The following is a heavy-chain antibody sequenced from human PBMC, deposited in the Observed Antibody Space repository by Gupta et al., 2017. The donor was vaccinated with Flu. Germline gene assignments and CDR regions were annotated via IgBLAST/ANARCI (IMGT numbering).Heavy chain of an antibody. J-gene: IGHJ4*02. CDR2: IYFCWST. CDR1: GGSVSSSSNY. Sequence: GGSVSSSSNYWGWSRQPPGRGLEWIGSIYFCWSTYYNPSLKSRVTISVATSKNLFSLNLNSMTAADAAIYYCARQNLMAARCYVDHGGQGSLVTVSS. D-gene: IGHD6-6*01. CDR3: ARQNLMAARCYVDH. V-gene: IGHV4-39*01.